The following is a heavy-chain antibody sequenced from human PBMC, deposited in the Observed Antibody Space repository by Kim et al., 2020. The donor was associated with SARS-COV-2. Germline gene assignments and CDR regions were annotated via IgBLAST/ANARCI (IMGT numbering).Heavy chain of an antibody. D-gene: IGHD1-26*01. Sequence: SETLSLTCSVSGGSISSYYWSWIRQPPGKGLEWIGYISYSGSTNYNPSLKSRVTISVDTSKSQFSLRLSSVTAADTAVYYCARGVGTTLFDYWGQGTLVTVSS. CDR2: ISYSGST. CDR1: GGSISSYY. J-gene: IGHJ4*02. V-gene: IGHV4-59*08. CDR3: ARGVGTTLFDY.